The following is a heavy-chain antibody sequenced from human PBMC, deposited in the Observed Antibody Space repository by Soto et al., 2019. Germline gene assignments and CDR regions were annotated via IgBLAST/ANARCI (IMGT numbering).Heavy chain of an antibody. CDR3: AKEKSVTNSGYDAFDI. Sequence: WGSLRLSCAASGFTFSSYEIDFGRHSPFKGLEWVAYINSGGSSIYYGDSVKGRFTISRDNAKNSLYLQMNSLRAEDTAVYYCAKEKSVTNSGYDAFDIWGQGTMVTVSS. CDR1: GFTFSSYE. J-gene: IGHJ3*02. V-gene: IGHV3-48*03. D-gene: IGHD1-1*01. CDR2: INSGGSSI.